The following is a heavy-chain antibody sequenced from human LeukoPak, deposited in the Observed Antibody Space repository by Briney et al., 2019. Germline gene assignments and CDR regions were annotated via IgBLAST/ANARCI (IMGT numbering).Heavy chain of an antibody. D-gene: IGHD6-13*01. CDR1: ADSLSGFC. Sequence: PSETLSLTCTVSADSLSGFCWSWIRQPPGKGLEWIGCIYYSGSTNYNPFLKSRVTMSIDSSKNQYSLKLTSVTAEDTAVYYCARNLAQGVADYWGQGTLVTVSS. J-gene: IGHJ4*02. CDR3: ARNLAQGVADY. V-gene: IGHV4-59*01. CDR2: IYYSGST.